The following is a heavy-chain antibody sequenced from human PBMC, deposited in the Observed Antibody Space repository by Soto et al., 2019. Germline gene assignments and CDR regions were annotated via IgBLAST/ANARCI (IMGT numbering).Heavy chain of an antibody. CDR3: ARYDFWSGYYMDV. CDR2: IYYSGST. V-gene: IGHV4-31*03. D-gene: IGHD3-3*01. Sequence: SETLSLTCTVSGGSISSGGYYWSWIRQHPGKGLEWIGYIYYSGSTYYNPSLKSRVTISVGASKNQFSLKLSSVTAADTAVYYCARYDFWSGYYMDVWGKGTTVTVSS. CDR1: GGSISSGGYY. J-gene: IGHJ6*03.